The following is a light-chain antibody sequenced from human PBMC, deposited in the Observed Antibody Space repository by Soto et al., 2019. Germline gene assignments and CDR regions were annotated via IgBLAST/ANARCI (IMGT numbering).Light chain of an antibody. CDR3: QQYNNWAKT. Sequence: EIVMTQSPATLSVSPGERATLSCRASQSVSSNLAWYRQKPGQAPRPLIYGASTRDTGILARFSGSGAGTEFTRTISSLQPEDFAVDYCQQYNNWAKTFGQGTKVDI. V-gene: IGKV3-15*01. CDR2: GAS. CDR1: QSVSSN. J-gene: IGKJ1*01.